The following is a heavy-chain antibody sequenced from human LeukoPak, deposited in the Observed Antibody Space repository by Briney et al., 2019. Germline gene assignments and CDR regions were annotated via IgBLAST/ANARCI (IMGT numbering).Heavy chain of an antibody. D-gene: IGHD3-10*01. CDR2: IRSKAYDGTT. CDR1: GFTFGDYA. V-gene: IGHV3-49*04. CDR3: TRVGNPITMVRGVTPPFDY. Sequence: PGGSLRLSCTASGFTFGDYAMSWVRQAPGKGLEWVGFIRSKAYDGTTEYAASVKGRFTISRDDSKSIAYLQMNSLKTEDTAVYYCTRVGNPITMVRGVTPPFDYWGQGTLVTVSS. J-gene: IGHJ4*02.